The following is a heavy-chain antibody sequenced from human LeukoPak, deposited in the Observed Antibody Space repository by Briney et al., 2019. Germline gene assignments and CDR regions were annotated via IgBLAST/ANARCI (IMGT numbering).Heavy chain of an antibody. Sequence: PGGSLRLSCAASGFTFTNYWMHWVRQAPGKGLVWVSRVNSDGSSTGYADSVKGRFTISRDNAKNTLYLKLNSLRAEDTALYYCTREASGSSDYWGQGTLVTVSS. CDR3: TREASGSSDY. J-gene: IGHJ4*02. V-gene: IGHV3-74*01. CDR1: GFTFTNYW. CDR2: VNSDGSST. D-gene: IGHD3-22*01.